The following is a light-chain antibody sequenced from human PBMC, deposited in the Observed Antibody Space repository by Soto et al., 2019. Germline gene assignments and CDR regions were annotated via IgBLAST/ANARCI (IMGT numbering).Light chain of an antibody. V-gene: IGKV3-20*01. Sequence: EIVLAPSPGPLSLSPGERATLPRRASQSVSSSYLAWYQQKPGQAPRLLIYGASSRATGIPDRFSGSGSGTDFTLTISRLEPEDFAVYYCQQYGSSPWTFGQGTKVDIK. CDR3: QQYGSSPWT. CDR1: QSVSSSY. CDR2: GAS. J-gene: IGKJ1*01.